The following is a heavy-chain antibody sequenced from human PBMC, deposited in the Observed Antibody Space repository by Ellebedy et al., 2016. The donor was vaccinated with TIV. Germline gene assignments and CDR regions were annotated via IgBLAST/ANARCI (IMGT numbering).Heavy chain of an antibody. J-gene: IGHJ6*02. CDR1: GFTVSIKY. D-gene: IGHD6-13*01. CDR2: ISSTTAYA. CDR3: ARVGLGYSSSWYYYGMDV. Sequence: PGGSLRLSCAASGFTVSIKYMSWVRQAPGRGLEWVSSISSTTAYAYYGDSVKGRFTVSRDNAKNSLYLQMNSLRDEDTAVYYCARVGLGYSSSWYYYGMDVWGQGTTVTVSS. V-gene: IGHV3-21*01.